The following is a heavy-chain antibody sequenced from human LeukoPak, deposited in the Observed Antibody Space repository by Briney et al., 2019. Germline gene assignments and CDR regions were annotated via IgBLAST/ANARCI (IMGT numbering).Heavy chain of an antibody. CDR1: GGSISSGGYY. Sequence: SETLSLTCTVSGGSISSGGYYWSWIRQHPGKGLEWIGYIYYSGSTYYNPSLKNRVTISVDTSKNQFSLKLSSVTAADTAVYYCARGPIPNGITGPNYWGQGTLVSVSS. V-gene: IGHV4-31*03. CDR2: IYYSGST. D-gene: IGHD1-20*01. CDR3: ARGPIPNGITGPNY. J-gene: IGHJ4*02.